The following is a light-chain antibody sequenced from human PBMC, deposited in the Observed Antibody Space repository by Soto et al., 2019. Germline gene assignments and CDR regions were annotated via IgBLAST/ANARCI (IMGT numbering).Light chain of an antibody. V-gene: IGLV2-23*01. J-gene: IGLJ2*01. CDR2: EGR. CDR1: SSDVGGYIL. Sequence: QSVLTQPASVSGSPGQSIXIXCTGTSSDVGGYILVSWYQLHPDKAPKLMIYEGRKRPSGVSNRFSGSKSGNTASLTISGLQPEDEAHYYCCSYVGSDTYVIFGGGTKLTVL. CDR3: CSYVGSDTYVI.